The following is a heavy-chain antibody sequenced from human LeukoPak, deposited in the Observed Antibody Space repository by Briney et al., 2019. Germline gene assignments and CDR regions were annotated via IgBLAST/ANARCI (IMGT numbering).Heavy chain of an antibody. CDR2: IRYDGSDK. V-gene: IGHV3-30*02. CDR3: ARKPSGCGDYVEDY. CDR1: GFTFSSYG. Sequence: PGGSLRLSCAASGFTFSSYGMHWIRQAPGKGLEWVAFIRYDGSDKYYADSVKGRFTISRDNSKKTLYLQTNSLRTEDTAVYYCARKPSGCGDYVEDYWGQGTLVTVSS. J-gene: IGHJ4*02. D-gene: IGHD4-17*01.